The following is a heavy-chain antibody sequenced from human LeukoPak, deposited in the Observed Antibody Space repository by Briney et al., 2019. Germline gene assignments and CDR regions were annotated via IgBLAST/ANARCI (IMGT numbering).Heavy chain of an antibody. CDR3: ARDLEWELRTYYYYYMDV. CDR2: ISSSSSYI. V-gene: IGHV3-21*01. J-gene: IGHJ6*03. Sequence: GGSLRLSCAASGFTFSSYEMNWVRQAPGKGLEWVSSISSSSSYIYYADSVKGRFTISRDNAKNSLYLQMNSLRAEDTAVYYCARDLEWELRTYYYYYMDVWGKGTTVTVSS. D-gene: IGHD1-26*01. CDR1: GFTFSSYE.